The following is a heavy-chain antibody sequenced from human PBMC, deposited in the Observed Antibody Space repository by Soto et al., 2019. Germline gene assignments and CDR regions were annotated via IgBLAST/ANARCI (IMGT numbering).Heavy chain of an antibody. CDR1: GDSVSSNSAA. Sequence: SQTLSLTCAISGDSVSSNSAAWNWIRQSPSRGLEWLGRTYYRSKWYNDYAVSVKSRITINPDTSKNQFSLQLNSVTPEDTAVYYCARVHYDYVWGSYRQYYFDYWGQGTLVTASS. D-gene: IGHD3-16*02. J-gene: IGHJ4*02. CDR3: ARVHYDYVWGSYRQYYFDY. CDR2: TYYRSKWYN. V-gene: IGHV6-1*01.